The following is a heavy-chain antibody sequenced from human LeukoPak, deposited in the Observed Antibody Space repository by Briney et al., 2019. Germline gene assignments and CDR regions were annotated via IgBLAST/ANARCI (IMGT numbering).Heavy chain of an antibody. CDR2: LSGSGDKT. D-gene: IGHD4-11*01. Sequence: PGGSLRLSCAASGFIFRTYAMSWVRQAPGKGLEWVSALSGSGDKTFYADSVKGRFTISRDNSKNTSYLQMNSLRAEDTAVYYCAKDLNYGFDYWGQGTLVTVSS. J-gene: IGHJ4*02. CDR1: GFIFRTYA. V-gene: IGHV3-23*01. CDR3: AKDLNYGFDY.